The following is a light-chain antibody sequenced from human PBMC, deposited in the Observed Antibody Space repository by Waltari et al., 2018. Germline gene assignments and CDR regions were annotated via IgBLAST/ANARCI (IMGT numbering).Light chain of an antibody. V-gene: IGLV1-40*01. CDR3: QSYDSSLSVVV. Sequence: QSVLTQPPSVSGAPGQRVTISCTGSSSNIGAGHDVHWYQHLPGTAPKLLIYGNTNRPSGVPDRFSGSKSGTAASLAITGLQAEDAADYYCQSYDSSLSVVVFGGGTELTVL. CDR2: GNT. J-gene: IGLJ2*01. CDR1: SSNIGAGHD.